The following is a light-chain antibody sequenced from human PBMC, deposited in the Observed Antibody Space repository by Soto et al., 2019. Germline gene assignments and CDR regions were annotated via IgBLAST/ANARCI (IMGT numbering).Light chain of an antibody. Sequence: DIQMTQSPSSLSASVGDRVTVTCRASQDIAHSVAWYQQKPGEVHKLLLYAASTLQSGVPSRFSGSGSGTDFTLIISSVQPDDVATYYCQRDNSAPQTFGQGTKVEIK. CDR2: AAS. J-gene: IGKJ1*01. V-gene: IGKV1-27*01. CDR3: QRDNSAPQT. CDR1: QDIAHS.